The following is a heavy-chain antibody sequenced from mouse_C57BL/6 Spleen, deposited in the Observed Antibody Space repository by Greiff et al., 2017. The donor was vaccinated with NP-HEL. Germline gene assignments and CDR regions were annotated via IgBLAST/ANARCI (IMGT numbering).Heavy chain of an antibody. Sequence: VHLVESGPELVKPGASVKISCKASGYAFSSSWMNWVKQRPGKGLEWIGRIYPGDGDTNYNGKFKGKATLTADKSSSTAYMQLSSLTSEDSAVYFCAIYYGSGGFAYWGQGTLVTVSA. D-gene: IGHD1-1*01. J-gene: IGHJ3*01. CDR3: AIYYGSGGFAY. CDR2: IYPGDGDT. CDR1: GYAFSSSW. V-gene: IGHV1-82*01.